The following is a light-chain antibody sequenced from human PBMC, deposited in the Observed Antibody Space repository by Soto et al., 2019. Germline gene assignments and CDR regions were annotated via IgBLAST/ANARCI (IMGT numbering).Light chain of an antibody. CDR3: QVWDSSSDHAV. Sequence: SYELTQPPSVSVAPGKTARITCGGNNIESKSVDWYQQKPGQAPVVVIYHDSDRPSGIPERFSGSNSGNTASLTISWVEAGDEADYYCQVWDSSSDHAVFGGGTQLTV. J-gene: IGLJ7*01. CDR1: NIESKS. V-gene: IGLV3-21*01. CDR2: HDS.